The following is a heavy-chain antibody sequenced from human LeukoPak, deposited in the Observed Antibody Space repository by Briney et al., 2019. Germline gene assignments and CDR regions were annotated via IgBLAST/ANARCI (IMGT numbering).Heavy chain of an antibody. V-gene: IGHV4-34*01. CDR2: INHSGST. J-gene: IGHJ2*01. CDR1: GGSFSGYY. CDR3: ARGPWYCSSTSCLNWYFDL. D-gene: IGHD2-2*01. Sequence: SETLSLTCAVYGGSFSGYYWSWIRQPPGKGLEWIGEINHSGSTNYNPSLKSRVTISVDTSKNQFSLKLSSVTAADTAVHYCARGPWYCSSTSCLNWYFDLWGRGTLVTVSS.